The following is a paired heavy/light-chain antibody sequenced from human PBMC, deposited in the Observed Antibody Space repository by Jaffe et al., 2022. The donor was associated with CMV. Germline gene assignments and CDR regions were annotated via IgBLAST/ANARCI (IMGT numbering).Light chain of an antibody. V-gene: IGKV1-5*03. Sequence: DIQMTQSPSTLSASVGDRVTITCRASQSISSWLAWYQQKPGKAPKLLIYKASSLESGVPSRFSGSGSGTEFTLTISSLQPDDFATYYCQQYNSYSGYTFGPGTKVDIK. CDR3: QQYNSYSGYT. CDR2: KAS. CDR1: QSISSW. J-gene: IGKJ3*01.
Heavy chain of an antibody. Sequence: QVQLQQWGAGLLKPSETLSLTCAVYGGSFSGYYWSWIRQPPGKGLEWIGEINHSGSTNYNPSLKSRVTISVDTSKNQFSLKLSSVTAADTAVYYCARGRPRYCSSTSCYPKNRIDFQHWGQGTLVTVSS. V-gene: IGHV4-34*01. J-gene: IGHJ1*01. CDR3: ARGRPRYCSSTSCYPKNRIDFQH. CDR2: INHSGST. D-gene: IGHD2-2*01. CDR1: GGSFSGYY.